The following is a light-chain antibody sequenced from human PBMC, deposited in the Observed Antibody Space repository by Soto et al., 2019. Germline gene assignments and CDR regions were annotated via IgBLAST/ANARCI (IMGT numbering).Light chain of an antibody. V-gene: IGKV1-5*03. CDR2: KAS. CDR1: QSISVW. J-gene: IGKJ1*01. CDR3: QRYEDFSWT. Sequence: DIHMTQSPSTLSASVGDRVTITCRASQSISVWLAWYQQKPGKAPKLLIYKASTLERGVPARFSGSGSGTEFTLTISSLQPDDFATYYCQRYEDFSWTFVPGTKVEI.